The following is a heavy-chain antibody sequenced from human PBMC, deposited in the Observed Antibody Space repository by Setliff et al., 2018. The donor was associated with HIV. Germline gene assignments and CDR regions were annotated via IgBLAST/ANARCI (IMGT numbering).Heavy chain of an antibody. V-gene: IGHV4-38-2*01. CDR1: GYSINSDFY. Sequence: NPSETLSLTCVVSGYSINSDFYWGWLRQPPGMGLESPGRGLEWIGHIYHSGSTYYNPSLNSRVTMSIDMSKNQFSLSLTSVTAADTAIYYCARTWLHYGADIPRFDPWGQGVLVTSPQ. CDR2: IYHSGST. J-gene: IGHJ5*02. CDR3: ARTWLHYGADIPRFDP. D-gene: IGHD4-17*01.